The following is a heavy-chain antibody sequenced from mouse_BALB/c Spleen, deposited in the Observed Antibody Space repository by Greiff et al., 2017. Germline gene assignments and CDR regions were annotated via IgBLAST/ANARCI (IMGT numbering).Heavy chain of an antibody. J-gene: IGHJ4*01. CDR3: ARGRQRGLREAMDY. CDR1: GYAFTSYN. V-gene: IGHV1S135*01. CDR2: IDPYNGGT. Sequence: VQLQQSGPELVKPGASVKVSCKASGYAFTSYNMYWVKQSHGKSLEWIGYIDPYNGGTSYNQKFKGKATLTVDKSSSTAYMHLNSLTSEDSAVYYCARGRQRGLREAMDYWGQGTSVTVSS. D-gene: IGHD3-2*01.